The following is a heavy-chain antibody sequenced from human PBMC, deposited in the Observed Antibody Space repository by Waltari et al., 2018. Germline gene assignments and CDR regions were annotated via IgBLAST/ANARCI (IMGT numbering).Heavy chain of an antibody. V-gene: IGHV3-48*03. Sequence: EVQLVESGGGLVQPGGSLRLSCAASGFTFSSYEMNWVRQAPGKGLEWVSNISSSGSTIYYADSVKGRFTISRDNAKNTLYLQMNSLRAEDTAVYYCARGLEVVAFDYWGQGTLVTVSS. J-gene: IGHJ4*02. D-gene: IGHD3-22*01. CDR3: ARGLEVVAFDY. CDR1: GFTFSSYE. CDR2: ISSSGSTI.